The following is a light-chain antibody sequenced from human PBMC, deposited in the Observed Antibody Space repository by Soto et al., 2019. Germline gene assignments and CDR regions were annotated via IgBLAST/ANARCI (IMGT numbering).Light chain of an antibody. CDR3: QQSYSTPPVT. J-gene: IGKJ4*01. CDR1: QNIKRY. Sequence: DLQMTQSPSSLSASVGDRVTITCRASQNIKRYLNWYQLKPGKAPKLLIYTALSLQSGVPSRFSGSGSGTDFSLTISSLQPEDFATYYCQQSYSTPPVTFGGGTKVEIK. CDR2: TAL. V-gene: IGKV1-39*01.